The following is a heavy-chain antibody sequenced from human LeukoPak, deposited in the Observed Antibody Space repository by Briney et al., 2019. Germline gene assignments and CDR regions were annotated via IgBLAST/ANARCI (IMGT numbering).Heavy chain of an antibody. D-gene: IGHD3-22*01. J-gene: IGHJ4*02. Sequence: AASVKVSCKASGYTFTGYYMHWVRQAPGQGLEWMGWVNPNSGGTNYAQKFQGRVTMTRDTSISTAYMELSRLRSDDTAVYHCAREVLGEYYYDSSGLHYWGQGTLVTVSS. CDR1: GYTFTGYY. V-gene: IGHV1-2*02. CDR2: VNPNSGGT. CDR3: AREVLGEYYYDSSGLHY.